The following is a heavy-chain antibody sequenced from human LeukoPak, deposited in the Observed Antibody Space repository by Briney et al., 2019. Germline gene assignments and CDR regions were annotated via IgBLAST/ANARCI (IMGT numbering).Heavy chain of an antibody. CDR2: IYHSGST. CDR1: GGSISSSNW. Sequence: PSGTLSLTCAVSGGSISSSNWWSWVRQPPGKGLEWIGEIYHSGSTNYNPSLKSRVTISVDTSKNQFSLKLSSVTAADTAVYYCARGFYGDYADYWGRGTLVTVSS. V-gene: IGHV4-4*02. CDR3: ARGFYGDYADY. J-gene: IGHJ4*02. D-gene: IGHD4-17*01.